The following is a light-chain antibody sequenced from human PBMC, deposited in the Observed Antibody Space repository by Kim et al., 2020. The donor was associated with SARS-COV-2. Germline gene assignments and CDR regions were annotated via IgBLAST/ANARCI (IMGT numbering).Light chain of an antibody. V-gene: IGKV1-39*01. J-gene: IGKJ2*01. CDR2: GAS. CDR3: QQSYSTPYT. CDR1: QSISSY. Sequence: SASVGDRVTITCRASQSISSYLNWYQEKPGKAPKLLIYGASSLQSGVPSRFSGSGSGTDFTLTISSLQPEDFATYYCQQSYSTPYTFGQGTKLAI.